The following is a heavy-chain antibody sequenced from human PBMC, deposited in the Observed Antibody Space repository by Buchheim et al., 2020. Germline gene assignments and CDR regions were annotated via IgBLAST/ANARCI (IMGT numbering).Heavy chain of an antibody. CDR1: GDSLSSNYY. V-gene: IGHV4-39*01. CDR2: VHYSGST. CDR3: ARLFGSGSDYKYLK. D-gene: IGHD3-10*01. J-gene: IGHJ4*02. Sequence: QLQLQESGPGLVKPSETLSLTCTVSGDSLSSNYYWGWIRQPPGKGLEWIGSVHYSGSTHYNPSLKGRVTIYVDTSKNLFSLRLSSVTAADTAVFYCARLFGSGSDYKYLKWGQGTL.